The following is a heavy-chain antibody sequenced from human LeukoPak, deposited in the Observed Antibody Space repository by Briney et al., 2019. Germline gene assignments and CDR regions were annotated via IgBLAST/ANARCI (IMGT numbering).Heavy chain of an antibody. CDR3: AKGTSSGWYYFDY. CDR2: VYYSGNT. D-gene: IGHD6-19*01. J-gene: IGHJ4*02. CDR1: GGSITSSSYY. V-gene: IGHV4-39*07. Sequence: SETLSLTCTVSGGSITSSSYYWGWIRQPPGKGLEWIGSVYYSGNTYYNSSLKSRVTISVDTSKNQFSLKLDSVTAADTAVYYCAKGTSSGWYYFDYWGQGTLVTVSS.